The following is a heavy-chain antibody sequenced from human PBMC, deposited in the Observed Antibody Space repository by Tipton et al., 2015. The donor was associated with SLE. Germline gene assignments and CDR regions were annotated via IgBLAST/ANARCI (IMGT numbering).Heavy chain of an antibody. CDR3: ARAPKLMVRGVSDAFDI. CDR2: IYYSGST. D-gene: IGHD3-10*01. V-gene: IGHV4-39*07. J-gene: IGHJ3*02. Sequence: TLSLTCAVSGGSISSHYWSWIRQPPGKGLEWIGSIYYSGSTYYNPSLKSRVTISVDTSKNQFSLKLSSVTTADTAVYYCARAPKLMVRGVSDAFDIWGQGTMVTASS. CDR1: GGSISSHY.